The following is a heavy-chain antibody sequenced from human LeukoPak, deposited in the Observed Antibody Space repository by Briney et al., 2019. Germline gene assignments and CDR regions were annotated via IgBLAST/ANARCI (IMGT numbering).Heavy chain of an antibody. Sequence: ETLSLTCAVYSGSFSGYYWSWIRQPPGKGLEWIGEINHTGRTNYNPSLKSRVTVSVDTSKNQFSLKLTSVTAADTAVYYCGRGGGSGWYVDYWGQGTLVTVSS. V-gene: IGHV4-34*01. J-gene: IGHJ4*02. CDR1: SGSFSGYY. CDR3: GRGGGSGWYVDY. D-gene: IGHD6-19*01. CDR2: INHTGRT.